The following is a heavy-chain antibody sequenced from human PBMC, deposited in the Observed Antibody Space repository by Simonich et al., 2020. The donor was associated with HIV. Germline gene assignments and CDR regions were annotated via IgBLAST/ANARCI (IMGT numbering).Heavy chain of an antibody. D-gene: IGHD6-25*01. CDR1: GYTFSSYG. Sequence: QVQLVQSGAEVKKPGASVKVSCKASGYTFSSYGINWVRQAPGQGREWMGWISPYNAKTDYSQKVSGRVTMTTDTSTNTTYMDLSSLRSDDTAMYYCARGAFDGYYFDYWGQGTLVTVSS. V-gene: IGHV1-18*01. CDR3: ARGAFDGYYFDY. CDR2: ISPYNAKT. J-gene: IGHJ4*02.